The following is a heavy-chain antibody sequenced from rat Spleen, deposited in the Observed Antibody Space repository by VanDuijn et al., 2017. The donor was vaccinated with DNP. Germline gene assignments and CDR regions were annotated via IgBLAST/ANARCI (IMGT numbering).Heavy chain of an antibody. J-gene: IGHJ3*01. CDR1: GFTFSAYY. Sequence: EVQLVESGGGLVQPGRSLKLSCAASGFTFSAYYMAWVRQAPAKGLEWVAYIGSAAYAPYYGDSVKGRFTISRDNAKSTLYLQLNSVTTEDTATYYLASGGAGIWFAYWGQGTLVTVSS. CDR2: IGSAAYAP. CDR3: ASGGAGIWFAY. D-gene: IGHD4-2*01. V-gene: IGHV5-22*01.